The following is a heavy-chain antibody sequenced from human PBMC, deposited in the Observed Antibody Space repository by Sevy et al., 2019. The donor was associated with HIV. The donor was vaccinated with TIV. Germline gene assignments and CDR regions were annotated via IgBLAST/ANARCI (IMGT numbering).Heavy chain of an antibody. D-gene: IGHD6-19*01. CDR1: GFIVNDKY. CDR3: VGLFLSYRSGWSYFDY. CDR2: IFSSGST. V-gene: IGHV3-66*02. Sequence: GGSLRLSCAISGFIVNDKYIIWVRQPPGKGLEWVSVIFSSGSTYYADSAKGRLSISRDNSKNTVYLQMNSVSAEDTTVYYCVGLFLSYRSGWSYFDYWGQGTLVTVSS. J-gene: IGHJ4*02.